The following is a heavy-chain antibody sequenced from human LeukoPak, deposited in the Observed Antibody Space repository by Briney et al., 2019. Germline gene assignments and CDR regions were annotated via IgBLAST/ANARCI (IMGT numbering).Heavy chain of an antibody. J-gene: IGHJ3*02. CDR1: GYTFTGYY. CDR3: ARELGYCSSTSCPKLGDAFDI. V-gene: IGHV1-2*02. D-gene: IGHD2-2*01. CDR2: INPNSGGT. Sequence: GASVKVSCKASGYTFTGYYMHWVRQAPGQGLEWMGWINPNSGGTNYAQKFQGRVTMTRDTSISTAYMELSRLRSDDTAVYYCARELGYCSSTSCPKLGDAFDIWGQGTMVTVSS.